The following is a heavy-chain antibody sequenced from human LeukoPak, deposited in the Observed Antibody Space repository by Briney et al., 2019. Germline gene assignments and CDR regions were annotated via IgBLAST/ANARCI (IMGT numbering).Heavy chain of an antibody. D-gene: IGHD3-22*01. V-gene: IGHV3-9*01. CDR3: ARDLGQYYDTSDNWFDP. CDR1: GFTFDDYA. CDR2: ISWGSGSI. Sequence: GGSLRLSCAASGFTFDDYAMHWVRQAPGKGLEWVSGISWGSGSIGYADSVKGRFTISRDNAKNSLYLQMNSLRAEDTAVYYCARDLGQYYDTSDNWFDPWGQGTLVTVSS. J-gene: IGHJ5*02.